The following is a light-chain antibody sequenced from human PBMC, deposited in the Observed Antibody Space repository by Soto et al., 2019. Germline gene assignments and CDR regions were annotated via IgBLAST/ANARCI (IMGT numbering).Light chain of an antibody. CDR1: SSDIGAFTS. CDR2: DII. Sequence: QSALTQPASVSGSPGQSITISCTGTSSDIGAFTSVSWYQQHPGKAPKLIIYDIIHRPSGVSDRFSGSKSVNTASLTVSCLQPEDEANYYCSSYSRTTTLVVFGGGTKLTVL. V-gene: IGLV2-14*03. J-gene: IGLJ2*01. CDR3: SSYSRTTTLVV.